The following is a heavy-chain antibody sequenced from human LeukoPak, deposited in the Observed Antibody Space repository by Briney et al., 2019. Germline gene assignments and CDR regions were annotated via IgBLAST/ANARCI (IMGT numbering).Heavy chain of an antibody. CDR3: ARRPLGRGVATFGY. V-gene: IGHV4-39*07. CDR2: INHSGST. D-gene: IGHD5-12*01. Sequence: SETLSLTCTVSGGSISSSSYYWGWIRQPPGKGLEWIGEINHSGSTNYNPSLKSRVTISVDTSKNQFSLRLSSVTAADTAVYYCARRPLGRGVATFGYWGQGTLVTVSS. CDR1: GGSISSSSYY. J-gene: IGHJ4*02.